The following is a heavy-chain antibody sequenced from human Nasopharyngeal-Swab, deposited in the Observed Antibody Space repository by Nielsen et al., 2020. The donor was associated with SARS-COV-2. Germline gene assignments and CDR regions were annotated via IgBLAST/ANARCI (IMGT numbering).Heavy chain of an antibody. CDR3: ARGGSGFLHYVFDY. CDR1: GGSISSYY. CDR2: IYYRGST. J-gene: IGHJ4*02. V-gene: IGHV4-59*01. Sequence: SETLSLTCTVSGGSISSYYWSWIRQPPGKGLEWIGYIYYRGSTNYNPSLKSRVTISVDTSKNQFSLKLSSVTAADTAVYYCARGGSGFLHYVFDYWGQRTLVTVSS. D-gene: IGHD6-19*01.